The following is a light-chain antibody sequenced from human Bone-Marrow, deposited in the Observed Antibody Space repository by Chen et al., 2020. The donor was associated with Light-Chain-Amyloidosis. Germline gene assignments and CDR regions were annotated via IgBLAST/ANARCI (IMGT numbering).Light chain of an antibody. Sequence: DIQMTQSPSSLSASVGDRLTITCQASQDISNDLNWYQQKPGKAPKLLIYAASDLQTGVPSRFSGRGSGTGFTFTISSLQPADIATYYCQQHDNLPYTFGQGTKLEIK. CDR2: AAS. CDR1: QDISND. J-gene: IGKJ2*01. V-gene: IGKV1-33*01. CDR3: QQHDNLPYT.